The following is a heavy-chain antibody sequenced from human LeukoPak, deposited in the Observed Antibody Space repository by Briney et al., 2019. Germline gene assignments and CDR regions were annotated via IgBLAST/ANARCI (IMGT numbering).Heavy chain of an antibody. V-gene: IGHV3-23*01. J-gene: IGHJ4*02. CDR3: AKITMATAPNY. D-gene: IGHD2-21*02. CDR2: ITDNGRKT. Sequence: GGSLRLSCAASGLTFSSYAMNWVRQASGKGLEWVSGITDNGRKTYYADSVKGRFSISRDNSKNTLYLQMSDLRAEDTAVYYCAKITMATAPNYWGQGTLVTVSS. CDR1: GLTFSSYA.